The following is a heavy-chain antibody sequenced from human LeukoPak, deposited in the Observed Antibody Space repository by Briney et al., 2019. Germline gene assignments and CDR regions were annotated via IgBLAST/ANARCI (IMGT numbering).Heavy chain of an antibody. CDR2: ISSSSSYI. J-gene: IGHJ4*02. CDR1: GFTFSSYS. V-gene: IGHV3-21*01. Sequence: KSGGSLRLSCAASGFTFSSYSMNWVRQAPGKGLEWVSSISSSSSYIYYADSVKGRFTISRDNAKNSLYLQMNSLRAEDTAVYYCARTQYSGYDEPDYWGQGTLVTVSS. CDR3: ARTQYSGYDEPDY. D-gene: IGHD5-12*01.